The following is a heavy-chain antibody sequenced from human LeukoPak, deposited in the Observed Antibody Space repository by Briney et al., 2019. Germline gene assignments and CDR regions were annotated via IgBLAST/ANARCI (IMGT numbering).Heavy chain of an antibody. Sequence: GGSLRLSCAASGFTFSTYAMSWVRQAPGKGLEWVSTISGSGGSTYYADSVKGRFTISRDNAKNTLYLQMNSLRAEDTAVYYCAKGDILTGYSAWGQGTLVTVSS. CDR3: AKGDILTGYSA. V-gene: IGHV3-23*01. CDR2: ISGSGGST. J-gene: IGHJ4*02. CDR1: GFTFSTYA. D-gene: IGHD3-9*01.